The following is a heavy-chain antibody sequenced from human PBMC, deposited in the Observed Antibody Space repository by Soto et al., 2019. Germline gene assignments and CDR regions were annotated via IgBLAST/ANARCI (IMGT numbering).Heavy chain of an antibody. Sequence: SIWYRASGFTCGSHGMNWVRQAQGKGLEWVSSISSSSSYIYDADSVRGRFTISRDNAKNSLYLQMNNLRAEDTAVSCCARVLNLDCSNGIRGQRTLVTVPS. CDR2: ISSSSSYI. CDR3: ARVLNLDCSNGI. CDR1: GFTCGSHG. V-gene: IGHV3-21*01. D-gene: IGHD3-9*01. J-gene: IGHJ1*01.